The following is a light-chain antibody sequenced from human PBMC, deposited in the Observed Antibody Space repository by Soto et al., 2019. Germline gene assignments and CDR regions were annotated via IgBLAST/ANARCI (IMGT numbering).Light chain of an antibody. V-gene: IGKV3-20*01. CDR1: QSVISCY. Sequence: ESGLTQEPGTLFLSPGERAKLPCMAIQSVISCYFAWYLQKPGQAPMLLIYGASSRATGIPDRFSGSGSGTDFTLTISRLQPEDFAVYYCLQFATSRTFGQGTKVEIK. CDR2: GAS. J-gene: IGKJ1*01. CDR3: LQFATSRT.